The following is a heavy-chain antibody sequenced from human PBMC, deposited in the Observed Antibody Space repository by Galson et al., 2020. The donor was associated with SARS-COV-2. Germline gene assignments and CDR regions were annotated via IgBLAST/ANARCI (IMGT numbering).Heavy chain of an antibody. Sequence: LRLSCAASGFTFSSYDMHWVRQATGKGLEWVSAIGTAGDTYYPGSVKGRFTISRENAKNSLYLQMNSLRAGDTAVYYCARAPPGIAVAGYYYYYGMDVWGQGTTVTVSS. CDR2: IGTAGDT. J-gene: IGHJ6*02. D-gene: IGHD6-19*01. CDR3: ARAPPGIAVAGYYYYYGMDV. V-gene: IGHV3-13*04. CDR1: GFTFSSYD.